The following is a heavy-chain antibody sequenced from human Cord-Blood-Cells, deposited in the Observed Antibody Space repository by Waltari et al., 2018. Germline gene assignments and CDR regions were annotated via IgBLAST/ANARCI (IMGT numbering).Heavy chain of an antibody. J-gene: IGHJ4*02. CDR3: AKDRPKLSSWYYFDY. CDR1: GFTFSSYA. V-gene: IGHV3-23*01. D-gene: IGHD6-13*01. CDR2: ISGSGGST. Sequence: EVQLLESGGGLVQPGGSLRLSCAASGFTFSSYAMCWVRPAPGKGLEWVPAISGSGGSTYCADSVKGRFTISRDNTKNPLYLQMNSLRAEDTAVYYCAKDRPKLSSWYYFDYWGQGTLVTVSS.